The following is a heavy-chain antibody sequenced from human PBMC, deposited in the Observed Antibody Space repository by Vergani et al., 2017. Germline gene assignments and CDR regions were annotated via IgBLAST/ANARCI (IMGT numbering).Heavy chain of an antibody. V-gene: IGHV4-34*01. D-gene: IGHD2-2*01. CDR2: INHSGST. J-gene: IGHJ6*03. CDR1: GGSFSSYY. Sequence: QVQLQQWGAGLLKPSETLSLTSAVYGGSFSSYYWSWIRQPPGKGLEWIGEINHSGSTNYNPSLKSRVTISVDTSKNQFSLKLSSVTAADTAVYYCARGQRERYYMDVWGKGTTVTVSS. CDR3: ARGQRERYYMDV.